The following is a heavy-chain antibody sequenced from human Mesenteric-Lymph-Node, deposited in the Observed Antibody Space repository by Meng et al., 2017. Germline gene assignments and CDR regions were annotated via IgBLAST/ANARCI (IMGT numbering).Heavy chain of an antibody. V-gene: IGHV3-23*01. CDR2: ISSSGGST. CDR1: GFTFSTYG. D-gene: IGHD3-22*01. CDR3: AKNSVSSGYHYRD. J-gene: IGHJ4*02. Sequence: GGSLKISCAASGFTFSTYGMSWVRQAPGKGLEWVSTISSSGGSTYYADSVKGRFTISRDNSKNTLNLQMNSLRGDDTAVYYCAKNSVSSGYHYRDWGQGTLVTVSS.